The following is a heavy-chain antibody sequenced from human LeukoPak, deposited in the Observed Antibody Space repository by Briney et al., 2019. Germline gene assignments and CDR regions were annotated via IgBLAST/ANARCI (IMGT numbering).Heavy chain of an antibody. CDR3: AKDLSYTALYRANWFDP. V-gene: IGHV3-23*01. CDR1: GFTFSSYT. Sequence: PGGSLRLSCAASGFTFSSYTMSWVRQAPGKGLKWVSVINNSGGDIYYADSVRGRFTISRDNSKNTLYLQMNSLRAEDTAVYYCAKDLSYTALYRANWFDPWGQGTLVTVSS. J-gene: IGHJ5*02. D-gene: IGHD3-16*01. CDR2: INNSGGDI.